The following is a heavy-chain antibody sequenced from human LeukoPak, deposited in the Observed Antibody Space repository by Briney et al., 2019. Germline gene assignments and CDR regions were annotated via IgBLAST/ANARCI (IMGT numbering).Heavy chain of an antibody. J-gene: IGHJ5*02. CDR3: ARRVGSSWFDP. V-gene: IGHV4-34*01. D-gene: IGHD6-6*01. CDR1: GESFSGYF. CDR2: SNHFGST. Sequence: SETLSLTCAVSGESFSGYFWTWIRQPPGKGLEWIGESNHFGSTDYNPSLKSRVTISVDTSKNQFSLKLSSVTAADTAVYYCARRVGSSWFDPWGQGTLVTVSS.